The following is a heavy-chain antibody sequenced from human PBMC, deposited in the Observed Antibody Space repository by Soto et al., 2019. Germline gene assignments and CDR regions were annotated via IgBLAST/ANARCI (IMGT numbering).Heavy chain of an antibody. V-gene: IGHV4-34*01. CDR2: INRSRST. Sequence: PSETLSLTFAVYGESFSGYSWSWIRQPPGKGLEWIGEINRSRSTNHNPSLKSRVTISVDTSKNQFSLKLNSVTAADTAVYYCARGWVGTGSHYFRFWGQGTLVTVS. J-gene: IGHJ4*02. CDR1: GESFSGYS. CDR3: ARGWVGTGSHYFRF. D-gene: IGHD3-9*01.